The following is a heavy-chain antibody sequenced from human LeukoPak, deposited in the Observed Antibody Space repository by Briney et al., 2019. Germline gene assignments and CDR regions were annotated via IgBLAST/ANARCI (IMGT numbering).Heavy chain of an antibody. CDR1: GFTFSSYE. D-gene: IGHD4-23*01. Sequence: GGSLRLSCAASGFTFSSYEMNWVRQAPGKGLEWVSYISSSGSTIYYADSVKGRFTISRDNAKNSLYLQMNSLRAKDTAVYYCARRAGGYSHPYDYWGQGILVTVSS. CDR3: ARRAGGYSHPYDY. J-gene: IGHJ4*02. CDR2: ISSSGSTI. V-gene: IGHV3-48*03.